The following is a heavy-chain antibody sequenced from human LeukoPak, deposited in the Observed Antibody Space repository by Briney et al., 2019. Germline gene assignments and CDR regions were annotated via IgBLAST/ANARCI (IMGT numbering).Heavy chain of an antibody. CDR1: GVSINNNVYY. CDR2: IYYTGST. V-gene: IGHV4-39*07. J-gene: IGHJ1*01. CDR3: ASLGTGTITEYFQY. D-gene: IGHD1-1*01. Sequence: PSETLSLTCTVSGVSINNNVYYCASIRQPPGKWLEYIVTIYYTGSTYYNPSHKTRVTISVHASKTQFSLTLTSVPAAHAAVYYCASLGTGTITEYFQYWGQGTLVTVSS.